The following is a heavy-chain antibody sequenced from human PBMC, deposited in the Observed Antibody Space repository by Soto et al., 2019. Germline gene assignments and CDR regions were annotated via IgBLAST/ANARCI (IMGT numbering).Heavy chain of an antibody. CDR1: GGSISSSNW. CDR3: ATALYDSSGYYYY. CDR2: IYHSGST. V-gene: IGHV4-4*02. Sequence: QVQLQESGPGLVKPSGTLSLTCAVSGGSISSSNWWSWVRQPPGEGLEWIGEIYHSGSTNYNPSLQSRVTISVDKSKNQFSLKLSSVTAADTAVYYCATALYDSSGYYYYWGQGTLVTVSS. J-gene: IGHJ4*02. D-gene: IGHD3-22*01.